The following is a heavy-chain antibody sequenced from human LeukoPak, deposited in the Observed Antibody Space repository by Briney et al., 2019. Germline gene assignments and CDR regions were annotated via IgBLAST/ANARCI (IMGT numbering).Heavy chain of an antibody. Sequence: SVKVSCKASGGTFSSYAISWVRQAPGRGVEWMGRIIPILGLANYEQKFQGRVTITADKSTSTAYMELSSLKSEDTAVYYCALTRGFGGSNFDYWGQGTLVTVSS. V-gene: IGHV1-69*04. CDR3: ALTRGFGGSNFDY. CDR2: IIPILGLA. J-gene: IGHJ4*02. D-gene: IGHD3-10*01. CDR1: GGTFSSYA.